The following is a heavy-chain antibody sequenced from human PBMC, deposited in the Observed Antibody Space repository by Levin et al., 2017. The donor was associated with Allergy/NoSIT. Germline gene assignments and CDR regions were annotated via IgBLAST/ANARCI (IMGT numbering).Heavy chain of an antibody. D-gene: IGHD4/OR15-4a*01. V-gene: IGHV4-59*01. J-gene: IGHJ4*02. CDR3: ARGLSGQNFDY. Sequence: SETLSLTCTVSGGSISSYYWSWIRQPPGKGLEWIGYIYYSGSTNYNPSLKSRVTISVDTSKNQFSLKLSSVTAADTAVYYCARGLSGQNFDYWGQGTLVTVSS. CDR2: IYYSGST. CDR1: GGSISSYY.